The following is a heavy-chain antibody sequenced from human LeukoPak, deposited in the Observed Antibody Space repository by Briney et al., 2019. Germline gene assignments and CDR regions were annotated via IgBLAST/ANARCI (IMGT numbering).Heavy chain of an antibody. Sequence: ASVKVSCKASGYTFTSYGISWVRQAPGQGLEWMGCTIAYNGNTIYAQKLQGRFTMTTDTSRSTAYMELRRLRSDDTAVYYCARDGYQDIVVVPAAGIEGLDPWGQGTLVNVSS. V-gene: IGHV1-18*01. CDR1: GYTFTSYG. CDR3: ARDGYQDIVVVPAAGIEGLDP. CDR2: TIAYNGNT. D-gene: IGHD2-2*01. J-gene: IGHJ5*02.